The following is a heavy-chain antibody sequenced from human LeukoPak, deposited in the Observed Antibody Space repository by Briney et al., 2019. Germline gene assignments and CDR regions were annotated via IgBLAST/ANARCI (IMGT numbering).Heavy chain of an antibody. CDR2: IYYSGST. Sequence: SETLSLTCTVSGGSISSGGYYWSWIRQHPGKGLEWIGYIYYSGSTYYNPSLKSRVTISVDTSKNQFSLKLSSVTAADTAGYYCARTPQVIFDYWGQGTLVTVSS. D-gene: IGHD3-22*01. CDR1: GGSISSGGYY. J-gene: IGHJ4*02. V-gene: IGHV4-31*03. CDR3: ARTPQVIFDY.